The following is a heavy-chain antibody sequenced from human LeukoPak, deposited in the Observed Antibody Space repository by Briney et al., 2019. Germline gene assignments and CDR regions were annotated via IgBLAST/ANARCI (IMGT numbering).Heavy chain of an antibody. J-gene: IGHJ5*02. D-gene: IGHD1-26*01. Sequence: GGSLRLSCAASGFTFSGRWMSWLRQAPGQGLKWVANINQDGTDKSYVDSVKGRFTISRDNAKNSLYLQMNSLRAEDTAVYYCAREIVGTHKSRFDPWGQGTLFTVSS. V-gene: IGHV3-7*03. CDR1: GFTFSGRW. CDR3: AREIVGTHKSRFDP. CDR2: INQDGTDK.